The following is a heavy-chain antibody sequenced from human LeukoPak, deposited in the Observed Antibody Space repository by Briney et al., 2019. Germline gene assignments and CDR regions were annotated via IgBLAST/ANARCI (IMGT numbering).Heavy chain of an antibody. CDR1: GYTFTGYY. CDR2: INPNSGGT. CDR3: ARVRGQLWLFFSY. D-gene: IGHD5-18*01. V-gene: IGHV1-2*02. Sequence: ASVKVSCKASGYTFTGYYMHWVRQAPGQGLEWMGWINPNSGGTNYAQKFQGRVTMTRDTSISTAYMEPSRLRSDDTAVYYCARVRGQLWLFFSYWGQGTLVTVSS. J-gene: IGHJ4*02.